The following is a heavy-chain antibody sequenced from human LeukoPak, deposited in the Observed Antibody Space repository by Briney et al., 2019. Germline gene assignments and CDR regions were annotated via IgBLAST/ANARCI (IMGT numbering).Heavy chain of an antibody. CDR1: GGSISSYY. V-gene: IGHV4-59*12. D-gene: IGHD4-23*01. Sequence: SETLSLTCTVSGGSISSYYWSWIRQPPGKGLEWIGYIYYSGSTNYNPSLKSRVTISVDTSKNQFSLKLSSVTAADTAVYYCARDPLNGGNDYWGQGTLVTVSS. J-gene: IGHJ4*02. CDR3: ARDPLNGGNDY. CDR2: IYYSGST.